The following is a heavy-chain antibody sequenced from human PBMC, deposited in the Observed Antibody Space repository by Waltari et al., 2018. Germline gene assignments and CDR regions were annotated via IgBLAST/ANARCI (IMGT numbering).Heavy chain of an antibody. D-gene: IGHD3-10*01. CDR2: IYYSGET. Sequence: QLQLQESGPGLVKPSETLSLTCTVAGGSISSRSYFWGWIRQPPGKGLEWIGSIYYSGETAYNPSLKSRVTISVDTSKNQFSLKMSSVTAADTAVYYCARPARVRGAANWFDPWGQGTLVTVSS. V-gene: IGHV4-39*01. CDR1: GGSISSRSYF. CDR3: ARPARVRGAANWFDP. J-gene: IGHJ5*02.